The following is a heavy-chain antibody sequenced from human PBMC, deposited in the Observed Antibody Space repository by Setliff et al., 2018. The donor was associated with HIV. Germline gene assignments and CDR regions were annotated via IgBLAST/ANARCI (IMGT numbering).Heavy chain of an antibody. V-gene: IGHV3-7*01. Sequence: GGSLRLSCAASGLTVSNAWMSWVRQTPGKGLEWVANIKQDGSEKYYVDSVKGRFTISRDNAKNSLYLQMNSLRAEDTAVYYCARDDYMLYSYYYGMDVWGQGTTVTVSS. CDR3: ARDDYMLYSYYYGMDV. CDR1: GLTVSNAW. D-gene: IGHD4-4*01. J-gene: IGHJ6*02. CDR2: IKQDGSEK.